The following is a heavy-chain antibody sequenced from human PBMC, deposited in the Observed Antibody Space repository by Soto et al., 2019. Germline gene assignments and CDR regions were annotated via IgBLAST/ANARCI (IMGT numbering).Heavy chain of an antibody. Sequence: QVQLQESGPGLVKPSETLSLTCTVSGGSISSYYWSWIRQRPGKGLGWVGYIYYSGSTNYNPSLNIRVTISVDTSKNQFSLKLTSVLAADTAVYYCARRYGGTLDSWGQGTLVTVSS. J-gene: IGHJ4*02. CDR2: IYYSGST. D-gene: IGHD4-17*01. CDR1: GGSISSYY. V-gene: IGHV4-59*08. CDR3: ARRYGGTLDS.